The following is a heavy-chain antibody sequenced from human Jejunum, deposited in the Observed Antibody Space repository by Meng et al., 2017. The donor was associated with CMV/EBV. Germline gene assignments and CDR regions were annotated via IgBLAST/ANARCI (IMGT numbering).Heavy chain of an antibody. Sequence: SGFSFGRYAMISVRQAPGKGLDWVSLIYSPDNPYYADSVKGRFTISRDNSKNTLYLQMNSLRAEDTAVYYCAQYCSSTSCSLRAFDYWGQGTLVTVSS. J-gene: IGHJ4*02. D-gene: IGHD2/OR15-2a*01. CDR1: GFSFGRYA. CDR3: AQYCSSTSCSLRAFDY. V-gene: IGHV3-23*03. CDR2: IYSPDNP.